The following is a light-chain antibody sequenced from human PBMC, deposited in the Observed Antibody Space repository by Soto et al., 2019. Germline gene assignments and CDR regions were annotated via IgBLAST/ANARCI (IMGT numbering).Light chain of an antibody. Sequence: DIVLTAYPGILSLSPGDIATLSCRSIASVRSTYLAWYQQKRGHDPRLLIYEASSRASGIPDRFSGSGSGTEFTLTISSMQPEDFAVHYCNQYNSWPYTGGQGTKGDIK. CDR2: EAS. CDR1: ASVRSTY. V-gene: IGKV3-20*01. CDR3: NQYNSWPYT. J-gene: IGKJ2*01.